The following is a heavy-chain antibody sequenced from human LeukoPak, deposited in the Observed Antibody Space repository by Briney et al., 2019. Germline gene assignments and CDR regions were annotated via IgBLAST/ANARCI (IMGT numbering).Heavy chain of an antibody. Sequence: ASVKVSCKASGYTFTGYYMHWVRQAPGQGLEWMGWINPNSGGINYAQKFQGRVTMTRDTSISTAYMELSRLRSDDTAVYYCARGGDSGYPYYFDYWGQGTLVTVSS. CDR2: INPNSGGI. CDR3: ARGGDSGYPYYFDY. CDR1: GYTFTGYY. V-gene: IGHV1-2*02. D-gene: IGHD5-12*01. J-gene: IGHJ4*02.